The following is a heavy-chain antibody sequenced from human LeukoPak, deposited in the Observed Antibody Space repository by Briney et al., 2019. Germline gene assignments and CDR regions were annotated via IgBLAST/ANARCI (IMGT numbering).Heavy chain of an antibody. Sequence: PSETLSLTCTVSGGSISSSSYYWGWIRQPPGKGLEWIGEINHSGSTNYNPSLKSRVTISVDTSKNQFSLKLSSVTAADTAVYYCARLTYSSGEARFDYWGQGTLVTVSS. J-gene: IGHJ4*02. CDR1: GGSISSSSYY. V-gene: IGHV4-39*07. CDR3: ARLTYSSGEARFDY. CDR2: INHSGST. D-gene: IGHD6-19*01.